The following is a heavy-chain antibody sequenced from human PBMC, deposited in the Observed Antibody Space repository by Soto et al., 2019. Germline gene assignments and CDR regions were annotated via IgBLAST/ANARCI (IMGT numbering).Heavy chain of an antibody. CDR1: GGSISSGGYY. CDR2: IYYSGST. CDR3: AREPSI. Sequence: QVQLQESGPGLVKPSQTLSLTCTVSGGSISSGGYYWSWIRQHPGRGLEWIGYIYYSGSTYCNPSPXSXXTISVDTSKNQCSLKLSSVTAADTAVYYCAREPSIWGQGTLVTVSS. V-gene: IGHV4-31*03. J-gene: IGHJ4*02.